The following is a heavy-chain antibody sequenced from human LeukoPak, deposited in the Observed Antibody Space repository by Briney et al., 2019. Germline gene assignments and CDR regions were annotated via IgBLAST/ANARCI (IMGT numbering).Heavy chain of an antibody. CDR2: IYTSGST. J-gene: IGHJ4*02. V-gene: IGHV4-4*09. CDR3: ARAPIRYFDWLPTVYYFDY. CDR1: GGSISSYY. Sequence: SETLSLTCTVSGGSISSYYWSWIRQPPGKGLEWIGYIYTSGSTNYNPSLKSRVTISVDTSKNQFSLKLSSVTAADTAVYYCARAPIRYFDWLPTVYYFDYWGQGTLVTVSS. D-gene: IGHD3-9*01.